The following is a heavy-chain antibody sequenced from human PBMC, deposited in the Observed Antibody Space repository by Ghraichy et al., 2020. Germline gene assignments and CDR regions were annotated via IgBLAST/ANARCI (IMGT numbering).Heavy chain of an antibody. V-gene: IGHV4-59*01. CDR1: GGSLSHFH. CDR2: ISDNGDT. CDR3: ARDRRFNVMDV. Sequence: SETLSLTCTVSGGSLSHFHWNWVRQSPGKGLEWIGYISDNGDTKYNPSLKSRVTISIDTSKNQFSLKLRSVTAADTAVYYCARDRRFNVMDVWGKGTTVTVSS. J-gene: IGHJ6*03.